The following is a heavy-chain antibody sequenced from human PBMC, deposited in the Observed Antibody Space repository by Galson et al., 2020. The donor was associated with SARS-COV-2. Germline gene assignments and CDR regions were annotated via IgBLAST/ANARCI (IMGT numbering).Heavy chain of an antibody. J-gene: IGHJ6*02. Sequence: LSLTCAASGLTFRNHGMHWVRQAPGKGLEWVSFLSYDGSNKQYVDSVKGRFTISRDNSENRLYLQMNSLRAEDTAVYYCAKSFEGSSGYYPTLNYHYYYGMDGWGQGTTVTVSS. V-gene: IGHV3-30*18. CDR3: AKSFEGSSGYYPTLNYHYYYGMDG. D-gene: IGHD3-22*01. CDR1: GLTFRNHG. CDR2: LSYDGSNK.